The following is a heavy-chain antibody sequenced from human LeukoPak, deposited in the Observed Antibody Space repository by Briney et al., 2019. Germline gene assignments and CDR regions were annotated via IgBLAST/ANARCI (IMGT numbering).Heavy chain of an antibody. Sequence: SETLSLTCTVSGGSISSGGYYWSWIRQHPGKGLEWIGYIYYSGSTYYNPSLKSRVTISVDTSKNQFSLKLSSVTAADTAAYYCAKSSSWSYFDYWGQGTLVTVSS. CDR3: AKSSSWSYFDY. V-gene: IGHV4-31*03. CDR1: GGSISSGGYY. CDR2: IYYSGST. J-gene: IGHJ4*02. D-gene: IGHD6-13*01.